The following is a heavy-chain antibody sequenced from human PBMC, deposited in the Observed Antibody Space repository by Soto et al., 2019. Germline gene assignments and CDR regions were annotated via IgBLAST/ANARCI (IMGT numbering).Heavy chain of an antibody. CDR1: GFTFDNYA. CDR2: ISWSGGDK. Sequence: EVQLVESGGDLVQPGRSLRLACAASGFTFDNYAMHWVRQLPGKGLEWVSGISWSGGDKAYAASVKGRCSISRDNATKSLYLHIDSLRLEDTAVYYCVKDYYYDIWTGFSYFDYWGRGTPVTVSS. CDR3: VKDYYYDIWTGFSYFDY. J-gene: IGHJ4*02. V-gene: IGHV3-9*01. D-gene: IGHD3-9*01.